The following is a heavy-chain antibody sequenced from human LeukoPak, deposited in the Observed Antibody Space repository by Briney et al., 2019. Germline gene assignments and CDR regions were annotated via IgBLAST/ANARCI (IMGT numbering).Heavy chain of an antibody. CDR2: ISHDGSNK. V-gene: IGHV3-30*12. J-gene: IGHJ4*02. D-gene: IGHD3-22*01. Sequence: PGGSLRLSCAASGFTFSSYGMHWVRQAPGKGLEWVAVISHDGSNKYYADSVKGRFTISRDNAKNSLDLQMNSLRAEDTAVYYCASPQVVALDHWGQGTLVTVSS. CDR3: ASPQVVALDH. CDR1: GFTFSSYG.